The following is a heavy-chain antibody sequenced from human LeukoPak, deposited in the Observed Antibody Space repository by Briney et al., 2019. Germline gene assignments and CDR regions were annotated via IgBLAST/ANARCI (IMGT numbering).Heavy chain of an antibody. Sequence: GGSLRLSCTVSGFTLSSYEMSWIRQAPGKGLEWVSSIDYDGGSGHYADSVKGRFTISRDNSNNTLFLHLNSLRGEDTAVYYCTRNSGWYGLSWGQGTLVTLSS. CDR1: GFTLSSYE. J-gene: IGHJ1*01. CDR3: TRNSGWYGLS. D-gene: IGHD6-19*01. V-gene: IGHV3-23*01. CDR2: IDYDGGSG.